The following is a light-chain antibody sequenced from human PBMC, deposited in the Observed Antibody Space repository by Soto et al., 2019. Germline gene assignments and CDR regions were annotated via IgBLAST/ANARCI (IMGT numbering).Light chain of an antibody. Sequence: QSALTQPPSVSGAPGQRVTISCTGSSSNIGAGYDVHWYQQLPGTAPKLLIYGNSNRPSGVPDRFSGSKSGTSASLAITGLQAEDEADYYCQSYDSSLVKVFGTGTKVTVL. J-gene: IGLJ1*01. CDR1: SSNIGAGYD. CDR2: GNS. CDR3: QSYDSSLVKV. V-gene: IGLV1-40*01.